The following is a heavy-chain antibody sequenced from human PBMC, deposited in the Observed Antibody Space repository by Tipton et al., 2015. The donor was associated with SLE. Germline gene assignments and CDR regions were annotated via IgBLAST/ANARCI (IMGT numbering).Heavy chain of an antibody. Sequence: TLSLTCAVYGGSFSGYYWSWIRQPPGKGLEWIGEINHSGSTNYNPSLKSRVTISVDASKNQFSLRLNSVTAADTAVYYCARDYYGSGFDAFDIWGQGTMVTVSS. D-gene: IGHD3-10*01. J-gene: IGHJ3*02. CDR1: GGSFSGYY. CDR2: INHSGST. CDR3: ARDYYGSGFDAFDI. V-gene: IGHV4-34*01.